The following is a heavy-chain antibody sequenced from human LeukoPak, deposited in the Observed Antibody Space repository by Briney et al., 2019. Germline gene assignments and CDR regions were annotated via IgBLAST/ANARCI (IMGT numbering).Heavy chain of an antibody. V-gene: IGHV3-23*01. D-gene: IGHD2-15*01. J-gene: IGHJ4*02. CDR3: AKSLGGIVVVVAAS. CDR2: ISGSGGGT. Sequence: GGSLRLSCAASGFTFSSYAMTWVRQAPGMGLEWVSSISGSGGGTHYADSVKGRCTISRDNSYNTLYLQMNSLTAEDTAVYYCAKSLGGIVVVVAASWGQGTLVTVSS. CDR1: GFTFSSYA.